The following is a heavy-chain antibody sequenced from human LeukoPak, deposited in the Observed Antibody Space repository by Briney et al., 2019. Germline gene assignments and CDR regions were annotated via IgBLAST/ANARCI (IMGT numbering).Heavy chain of an antibody. V-gene: IGHV1-46*01. D-gene: IGHD3-10*01. J-gene: IGHJ6*02. CDR1: GGTFSSYA. CDR3: AREYYYGSGSRKYYYGMDV. Sequence: WASVKVSCKASGGTFSSYAISWVRQAPGQGLEWMGIINPSGGSTSYAQKFQGRVTMTRDTSTSTVYMELSSLRSEDTAVYYCAREYYYGSGSRKYYYGMDVWGQGTTVTVSS. CDR2: INPSGGST.